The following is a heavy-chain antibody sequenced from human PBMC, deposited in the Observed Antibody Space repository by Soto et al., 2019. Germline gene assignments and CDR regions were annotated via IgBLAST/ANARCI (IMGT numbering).Heavy chain of an antibody. J-gene: IGHJ4*02. CDR1: GYTFTSYA. CDR3: ARAGFWSGYYVVDY. D-gene: IGHD3-3*01. V-gene: IGHV1-3*01. CDR2: INAGNGNT. Sequence: GASVKVSCKASGYTFTSYAMHWVRQAPGQRLEWMGWINAGNGNTKYSQKFQGRVTITRDTSASTAYMELSSLRSEDTAVYYCARAGFWSGYYVVDYWGQGTLVTVSS.